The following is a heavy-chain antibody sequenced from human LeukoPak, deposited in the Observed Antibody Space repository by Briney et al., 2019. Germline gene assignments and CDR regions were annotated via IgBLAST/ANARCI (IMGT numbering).Heavy chain of an antibody. J-gene: IGHJ3*02. CDR2: IYTSGST. V-gene: IGHV4-4*07. CDR3: VRWLPLYDAFDI. D-gene: IGHD6-19*01. Sequence: SETLSLTCTVSGGSISSYYWSWIRQPAGKGLEWIGRIYTSGSTNYNPSHKSRVTMSVDTSKNQFSLKLSSVTAADTAVYYCVRWLPLYDAFDIWGQGTMVTVSS. CDR1: GGSISSYY.